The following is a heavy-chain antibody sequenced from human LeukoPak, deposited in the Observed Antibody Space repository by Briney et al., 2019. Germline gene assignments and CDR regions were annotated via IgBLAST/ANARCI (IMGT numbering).Heavy chain of an antibody. CDR3: AGTQRRFGSYEAIEI. CDR2: IYPGDSDT. Sequence: GESLKISCKASGYSFTTSWIAWVRPMPGKGLEWMGIIYPGDSDTRYTTFFQGQVTISAARSISIAYLQWSSLKASDTAMYYCAGTQRRFGSYEAIEIWGQGTVVTVSS. V-gene: IGHV5-51*01. CDR1: GYSFTTSW. D-gene: IGHD3-10*01. J-gene: IGHJ3*02.